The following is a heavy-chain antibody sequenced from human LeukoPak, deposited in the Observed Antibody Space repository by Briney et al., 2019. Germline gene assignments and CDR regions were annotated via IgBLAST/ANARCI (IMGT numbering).Heavy chain of an antibody. CDR2: IIPIFGTA. D-gene: IGHD1-26*01. CDR1: GGTFSSYA. CDR3: ARLPMRVGATHPFDY. J-gene: IGHJ4*02. Sequence: GAPVKVSCKASGGTFSSYAISWVRQAPGQGLEWMGGIIPIFGTANYAQKFQGRVTITADESTSTAYMELSSLRSEDTAVYYCARLPMRVGATHPFDYWGQGTLVTVSS. V-gene: IGHV1-69*13.